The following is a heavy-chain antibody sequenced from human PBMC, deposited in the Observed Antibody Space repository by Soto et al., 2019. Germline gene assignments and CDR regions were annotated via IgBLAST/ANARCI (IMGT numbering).Heavy chain of an antibody. D-gene: IGHD4-4*01. CDR2: INPNSGGT. CDR1: GYTFTGYY. V-gene: IGHV1-2*02. J-gene: IGHJ4*02. CDR3: ARLAPSRDGYSYFDY. Sequence: QVQLVQSGAEVKKPGASVKVSCKASGYTFTGYYMHWVRQAPGQGLEWMGWINPNSGGTNYAQKFQGRVTMTRDTSISTAYMELSRLRSDDTAVYYCARLAPSRDGYSYFDYWGQGTLVTVSS.